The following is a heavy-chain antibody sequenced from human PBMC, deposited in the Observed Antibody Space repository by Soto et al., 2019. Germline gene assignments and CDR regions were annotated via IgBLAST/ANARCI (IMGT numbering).Heavy chain of an antibody. D-gene: IGHD5-12*01. CDR3: ARASRGYDVIYWYFDL. CDR2: IYYSGST. J-gene: IGHJ2*01. V-gene: IGHV4-59*01. Sequence: QVQLQESGPGLVKPSETLSLTCTVYGGSISSYYWSWIRQPPGKVLEWIGYIYYSGSTNYNPSLKSRVTISVDTSKNQFSLKLSSVTAADTAVYYCARASRGYDVIYWYFDLWGRCTLVTVSS. CDR1: GGSISSYY.